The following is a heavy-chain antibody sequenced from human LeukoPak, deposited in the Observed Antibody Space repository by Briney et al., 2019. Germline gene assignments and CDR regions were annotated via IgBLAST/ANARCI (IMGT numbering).Heavy chain of an antibody. CDR3: AKEYYYDSSGYYFDY. J-gene: IGHJ4*02. CDR2: ISGSGGST. V-gene: IGHV3-23*01. D-gene: IGHD3-22*01. CDR1: GFTFNNYA. Sequence: GGSLRLSCATSGFTFNNYAINWVRQAPGKGLEWVSTISGSGGSTYYVDSVKGRFTISRDNSKNTLYLQMNSLRAEDTAVYYCAKEYYYDSSGYYFDYWGQGTLVTVSS.